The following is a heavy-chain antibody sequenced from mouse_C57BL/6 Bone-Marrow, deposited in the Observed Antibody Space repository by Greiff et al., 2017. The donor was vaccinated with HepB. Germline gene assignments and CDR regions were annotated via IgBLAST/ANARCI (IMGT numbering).Heavy chain of an antibody. D-gene: IGHD1-1*01. Sequence: ESGPSLVRPSQTLSLTCTVTGFSINSDCYWIWIRQFPGNKLEYIGYTFYSGITYYNPSLESRTYITRDTSKNQFSLKLSSVTTEDTATYYCARAPPYYGSSGYYFDYWGQGTTLTVSS. V-gene: IGHV3-3*01. CDR1: GFSINSDCY. CDR3: ARAPPYYGSSGYYFDY. CDR2: TFYSGIT. J-gene: IGHJ2*01.